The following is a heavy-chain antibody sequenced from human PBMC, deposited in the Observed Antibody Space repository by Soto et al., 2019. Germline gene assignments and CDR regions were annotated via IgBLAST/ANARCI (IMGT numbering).Heavy chain of an antibody. CDR3: ARDPVGASVRGVHTYYYYGMDV. CDR2: IIPIFGTA. J-gene: IGHJ6*02. D-gene: IGHD3-10*02. CDR1: GGTFSSYA. Sequence: QVQLVQSGAEVKKPGSSVKVSCKASGGTFSSYAISWVRQAPGQGLEWMGGIIPIFGTANYAQKFQGRVKITADESTSTAYMELSSLRSEDTAVYYCARDPVGASVRGVHTYYYYGMDVWGQGTTVTVSS. V-gene: IGHV1-69*01.